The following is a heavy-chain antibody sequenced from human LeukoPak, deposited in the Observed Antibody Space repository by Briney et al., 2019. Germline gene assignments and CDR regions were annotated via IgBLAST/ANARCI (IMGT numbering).Heavy chain of an antibody. V-gene: IGHV3-23*01. CDR1: GFIFSDHY. CDR2: ISGSGVST. Sequence: GGSLRLSCAASGFIFSDHYMDWVRQAPGKGLEWVSAISGSGVSTYYADSVKGRFTISRDNSKNMLYLQMNSLRAEDTAVYYCAKDGPLVGPYYFDYWGQGTLVTVSS. D-gene: IGHD1-26*01. J-gene: IGHJ4*02. CDR3: AKDGPLVGPYYFDY.